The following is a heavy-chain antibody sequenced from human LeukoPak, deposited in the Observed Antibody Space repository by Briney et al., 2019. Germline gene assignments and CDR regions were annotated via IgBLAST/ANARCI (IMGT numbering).Heavy chain of an antibody. J-gene: IGHJ4*02. Sequence: GGSLRLSCAASGFTFSGYWMSWVRQAPGKGLEWVANIKPDGTEKYYVDSVKGRFTISRNNAKNSLYLQMNSLRAEDTAVYYCARDRIQLWSHDYWGQGTLVTVSS. V-gene: IGHV3-7*04. CDR3: ARDRIQLWSHDY. D-gene: IGHD5-18*01. CDR1: GFTFSGYW. CDR2: IKPDGTEK.